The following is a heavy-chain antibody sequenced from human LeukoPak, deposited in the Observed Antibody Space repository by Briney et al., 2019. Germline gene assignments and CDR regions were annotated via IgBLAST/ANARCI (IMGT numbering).Heavy chain of an antibody. Sequence: GGSLRLSCAASGFTFSNAWMSWVRQAPGKGLEWVGRIKSKTDGGTTDYAAPVKGRFTISRDDSKNTLYLQMNSLKTEDTAVYYCTTAGYRGRYQLLPEDYYYYYMDVWGKGTTVTVSS. CDR2: IKSKTDGGTT. CDR1: GFTFSNAW. J-gene: IGHJ6*03. V-gene: IGHV3-15*01. D-gene: IGHD2-2*01. CDR3: TTAGYRGRYQLLPEDYYYYYMDV.